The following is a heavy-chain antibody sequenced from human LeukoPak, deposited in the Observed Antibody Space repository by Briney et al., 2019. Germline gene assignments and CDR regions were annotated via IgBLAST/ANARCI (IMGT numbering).Heavy chain of an antibody. J-gene: IGHJ6*02. Sequence: ASVKVSCKASGYTFTSYGISWVRQAPGQGLEWMGWISAYNGNTNYAQKLQGRVTMTTDTSTSTAYMELRSLRSDDTAVYYCARASGYSSSWLSPLYYYYGMDVWGQGTTVTVSS. CDR3: ARASGYSSSWLSPLYYYYGMDV. CDR2: ISAYNGNT. CDR1: GYTFTSYG. V-gene: IGHV1-18*01. D-gene: IGHD6-13*01.